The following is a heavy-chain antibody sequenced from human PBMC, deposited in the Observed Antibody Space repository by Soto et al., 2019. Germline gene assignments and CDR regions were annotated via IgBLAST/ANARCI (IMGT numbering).Heavy chain of an antibody. D-gene: IGHD5-18*01. CDR2: IYYSGST. CDR1: GGSISSYY. Sequence: QVQLQESGPGLVKPSETLSLTCTVSGGSISSYYWSWIRQPPGKGLEWIGYIYYSGSTNYNPSLTRRVTISVATSKNQFSLKLSSVTAADTAVYYCARERDGYSYGYDYYYGMDVWGQGTTVTVSS. J-gene: IGHJ6*02. CDR3: ARERDGYSYGYDYYYGMDV. V-gene: IGHV4-59*01.